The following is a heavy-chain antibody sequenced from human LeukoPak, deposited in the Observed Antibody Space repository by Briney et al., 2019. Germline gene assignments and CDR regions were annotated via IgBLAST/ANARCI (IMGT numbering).Heavy chain of an antibody. CDR3: ARDHHLYGDYDLVWFDP. CDR2: INQSGST. Sequence: SETLSLTCAVYSGSFSNYYWSWIRQPPGKGLEWIGEINQSGSTNYNPSLKSRVTISVDTSKNQFSLKLSSVTAADTAVYYCARDHHLYGDYDLVWFDPWGQGTLVTVSS. D-gene: IGHD4-17*01. V-gene: IGHV4-34*01. CDR1: SGSFSNYY. J-gene: IGHJ5*02.